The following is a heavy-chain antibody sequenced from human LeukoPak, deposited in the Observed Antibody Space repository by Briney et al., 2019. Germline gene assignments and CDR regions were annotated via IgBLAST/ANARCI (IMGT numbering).Heavy chain of an antibody. Sequence: PGGSLRLSCAASGFTFSDYYMSWIRQAPGKGLEWVSVIYGGGSTYYADSVKGRFTISRDNSKNSLYLQMNSLRAEDTAVYYCANDFDYSSSTFDIWGQGTMVTVSS. D-gene: IGHD6-6*01. CDR2: IYGGGST. CDR1: GFTFSDYY. CDR3: ANDFDYSSSTFDI. V-gene: IGHV3-66*01. J-gene: IGHJ3*02.